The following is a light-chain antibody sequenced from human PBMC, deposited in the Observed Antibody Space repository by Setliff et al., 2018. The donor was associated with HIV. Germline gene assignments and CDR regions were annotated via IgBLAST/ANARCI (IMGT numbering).Light chain of an antibody. V-gene: IGLV1-51*01. J-gene: IGLJ1*01. CDR2: DNR. Sequence: QSVLTQPPSVSAAPRQRVTISCSGVTSNIGSNSLSWYRQSPGTAPKLLIFDNRKRASGIPNRFSGSKSGNTASLTVSGLQAEDEADYYCSSYAGSNNYVFGTGTKV. CDR3: SSYAGSNNYV. CDR1: TSNIGSNS.